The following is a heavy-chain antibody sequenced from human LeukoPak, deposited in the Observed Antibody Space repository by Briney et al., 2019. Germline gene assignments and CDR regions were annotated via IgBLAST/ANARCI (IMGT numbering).Heavy chain of an antibody. V-gene: IGHV1-69*05. D-gene: IGHD1-26*01. Sequence: SVKVSCKASGGTYSSYAISWVRQAPGQGLEWMGGIIPIFGTANYAQKFQGRVTITTDESTSTAYMELSSLRSEDTAVYYCARARLVGATTAFDYWGQGTLVTVSS. CDR1: GGTYSSYA. J-gene: IGHJ4*02. CDR2: IIPIFGTA. CDR3: ARARLVGATTAFDY.